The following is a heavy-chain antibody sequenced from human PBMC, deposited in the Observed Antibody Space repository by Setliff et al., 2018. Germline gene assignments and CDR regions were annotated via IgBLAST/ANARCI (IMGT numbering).Heavy chain of an antibody. J-gene: IGHJ3*02. CDR1: GYTFTSYG. D-gene: IGHD3-3*01. Sequence: ASVKVSCKASGYTFTSYGISWVRQAPGQGLEWMGWISAYNGNANYAQKLQGRLTMTTDTSTSTVYMEVSSLRSEDTAVYYCARDRYYNSWSGTSVTAPHDAFDIWGQGTMVTVSS. CDR3: ARDRYYNSWSGTSVTAPHDAFDI. V-gene: IGHV1-18*01. CDR2: ISAYNGNA.